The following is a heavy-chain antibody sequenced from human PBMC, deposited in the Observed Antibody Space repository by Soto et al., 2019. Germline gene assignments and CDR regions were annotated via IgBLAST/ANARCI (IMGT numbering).Heavy chain of an antibody. Sequence: GSLSLACAASGLAVSRNYMTWVRQVPGKGLEWVSVIHSGGDTHYADSVRGRFTISRDNSKNTLYLQMNSLRAEDTAVYYCARSRTGTTYGGMDVWGQGT. CDR1: GLAVSRNY. V-gene: IGHV3-66*01. D-gene: IGHD1-7*01. J-gene: IGHJ6*02. CDR2: IHSGGDT. CDR3: ARSRTGTTYGGMDV.